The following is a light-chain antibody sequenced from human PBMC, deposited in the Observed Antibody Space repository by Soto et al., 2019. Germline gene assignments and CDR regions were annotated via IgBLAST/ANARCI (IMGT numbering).Light chain of an antibody. CDR3: SSYTRRNTLA. CDR1: SSDVGGYNF. J-gene: IGLJ2*01. Sequence: SALTQPASVSGSPGQSITISCTGTSSDVGGYNFVSWYQQHPGKAPKLMIYEVTDRPSGVSNRFSGSKSGSTASLTISGLQAEDEADYYCSSYTRRNTLAFGGGTKLTVL. V-gene: IGLV2-14*01. CDR2: EVT.